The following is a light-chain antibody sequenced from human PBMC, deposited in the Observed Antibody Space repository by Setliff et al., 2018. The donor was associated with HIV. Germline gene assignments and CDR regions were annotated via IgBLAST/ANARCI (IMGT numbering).Light chain of an antibody. CDR2: EVS. CDR3: SSYTSSNTLV. Sequence: QSALTQPASVSGSPGQSITISCTGTSSDVGGYNSVSWYQQHPGKAPKLMIYEVSNRPSGVSNRFSGSKSGNTASLTTSGLQAEDEADYYCSSYTSSNTLVFGTGTKVTVL. J-gene: IGLJ1*01. V-gene: IGLV2-14*01. CDR1: SSDVGGYNS.